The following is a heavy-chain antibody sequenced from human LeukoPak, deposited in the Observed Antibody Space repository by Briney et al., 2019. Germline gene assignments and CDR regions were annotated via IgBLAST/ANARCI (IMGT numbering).Heavy chain of an antibody. D-gene: IGHD2-8*02. Sequence: ASVKVSCKASGYTFTNYYMHWVRQAPGQGLEWIGLINPTGTGTNYAQKFRGRVTMTRDTSTTTVYMELSSLRSEDTAVYYCAREESGGCFDYWGQGTLVAVSS. CDR2: INPTGTGT. CDR1: GYTFTNYY. V-gene: IGHV1-46*01. J-gene: IGHJ4*02. CDR3: AREESGGCFDY.